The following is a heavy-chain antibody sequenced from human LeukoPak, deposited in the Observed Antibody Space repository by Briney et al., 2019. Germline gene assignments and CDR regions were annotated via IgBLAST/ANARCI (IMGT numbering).Heavy chain of an antibody. CDR3: ARAGSSDWGDFDY. Sequence: PSETPSLTCTVCGGSISSSSYYWGWIRQPPGKGLEWIGSIYYSGSTYYNSSLKSRVTISVDTSKNQFSLKLSSVTAADTAVYYCARAGSSDWGDFDYWGQGTLVTVSS. CDR1: GGSISSSSYY. CDR2: IYYSGST. J-gene: IGHJ4*02. D-gene: IGHD6-19*01. V-gene: IGHV4-39*07.